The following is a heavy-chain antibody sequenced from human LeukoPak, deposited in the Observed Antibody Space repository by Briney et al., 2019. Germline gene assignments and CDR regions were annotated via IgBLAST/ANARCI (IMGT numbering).Heavy chain of an antibody. CDR2: ISGSSDDK. Sequence: GGSLRLSCLASGFPFSRYSMKWVRQAPGKGLEWVSSISGSSDDKHYINSVKGRFNISRDNAKNSLFLQMNSLRAEDTAVYYCVRAEGSSGKSEYFQHGGQGTLVTVSS. CDR1: GFPFSRYS. CDR3: VRAEGSSGKSEYFQH. V-gene: IGHV3-21*01. J-gene: IGHJ1*01. D-gene: IGHD5-12*01.